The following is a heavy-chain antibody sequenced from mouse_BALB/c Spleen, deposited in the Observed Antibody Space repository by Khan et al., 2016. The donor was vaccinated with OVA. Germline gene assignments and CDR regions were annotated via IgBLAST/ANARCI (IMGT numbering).Heavy chain of an antibody. V-gene: IGHV5-6*01. D-gene: IGHD4-1*01. CDR2: ISSVGDYT. CDR3: ASYLTGACVS. J-gene: IGHJ3*01. CDR1: GFTFSNYS. Sequence: EVELVESGGDLVKPGGSLKLSCAASGFTFSNYSMSWVRQTPDKRLEWVTTISSVGDYTYYPDSVKGRFTISRDNAKNTLYLQMSSLKSEDTAMYYCASYLTGACVSWGQGTLVTVSA.